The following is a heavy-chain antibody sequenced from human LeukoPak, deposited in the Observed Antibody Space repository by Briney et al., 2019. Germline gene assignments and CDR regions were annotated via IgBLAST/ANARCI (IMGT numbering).Heavy chain of an antibody. CDR2: MHYSGST. V-gene: IGHV4-59*08. D-gene: IGHD1-26*01. Sequence: SETLSLTCTVSGGSISSYYWSWIRQSPGKGLEWIGYMHYSGSTNYNPSLKSRVSITVDTSKNEFSLRLSSVTAADTAVYYCARHRSSGSYPDYWGQGTLVTVSS. CDR3: ARHRSSGSYPDY. CDR1: GGSISSYY. J-gene: IGHJ4*02.